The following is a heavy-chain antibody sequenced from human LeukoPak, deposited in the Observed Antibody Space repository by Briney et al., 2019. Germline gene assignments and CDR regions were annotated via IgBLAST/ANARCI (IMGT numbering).Heavy chain of an antibody. D-gene: IGHD1-26*01. CDR1: GGSISSGGYY. Sequence: SETLSLTCTVSGGSISSGGYYWSWIRQHPGKGLEWIGYIYYSGSTYYNPSLKSRVTISVDTSKNQFSLKLSSVTAADTAVYYCARDEGRFVGATINRWFDPWGQGTLVTVSS. CDR2: IYYSGST. J-gene: IGHJ5*02. CDR3: ARDEGRFVGATINRWFDP. V-gene: IGHV4-31*03.